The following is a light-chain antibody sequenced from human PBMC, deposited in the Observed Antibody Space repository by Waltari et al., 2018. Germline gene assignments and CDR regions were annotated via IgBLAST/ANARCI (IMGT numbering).Light chain of an antibody. CDR1: ISDIGGYDY. Sequence: QSALTQPASVSGSPGQSITISCTGTISDIGGYDYVSWYQQYPGEAPKLMIHDVNKRPSGVSHRFSGSKSGDTASLTISGLQADDEATYYCSSYTTISTWVFGGGTSVTVL. CDR3: SSYTTISTWV. J-gene: IGLJ3*02. V-gene: IGLV2-14*01. CDR2: DVN.